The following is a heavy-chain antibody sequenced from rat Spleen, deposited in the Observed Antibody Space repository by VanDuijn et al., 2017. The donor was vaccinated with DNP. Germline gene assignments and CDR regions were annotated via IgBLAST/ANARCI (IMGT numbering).Heavy chain of an antibody. CDR2: IWSGGST. Sequence: QVQLKESGPGLVQPSQTLSLTCTVAGFSLTGYGVNWVRQPPGKGLEWIGAIWSGGSTDYNSALKSRLTISRDTSKSQVLLKMNSLQTEDTAMYFCARSRRFNSNAMDAWGQGTSVTVSS. CDR3: ARSRRFNSNAMDA. D-gene: IGHD1-11*01. V-gene: IGHV2-16*01. CDR1: GFSLTGYG. J-gene: IGHJ4*01.